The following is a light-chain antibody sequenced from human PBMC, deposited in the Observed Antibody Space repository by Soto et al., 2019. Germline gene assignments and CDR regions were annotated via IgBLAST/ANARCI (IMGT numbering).Light chain of an antibody. CDR1: QSLLH. J-gene: IGKJ1*01. Sequence: DIVMTQSPDSLAVSLGERATINCKSSQSLLHLAWYQQKPGQPPKLLIYWASTRESGVPDRFSGSGSGTDFTPTISSLQAEDGAVYYCQQYYTTPVTFGQGTKVEIK. V-gene: IGKV4-1*01. CDR3: QQYYTTPVT. CDR2: WAS.